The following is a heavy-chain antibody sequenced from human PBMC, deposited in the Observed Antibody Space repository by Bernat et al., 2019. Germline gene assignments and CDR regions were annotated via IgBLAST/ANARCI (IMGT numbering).Heavy chain of an antibody. CDR2: IRSKANSYAT. D-gene: IGHD4-23*01. CDR3: TRRQSQGGNSVRVNYYGMDV. Sequence: EVQLVESGGGLVQPGGSLKLSCAASGFTFSGSAMHWVRQASGKGLEWVGRIRSKANSYATAYGASVKGRFTISRDDSKNTAYLQMNSLKTEDTAVYYCTRRQSQGGNSVRVNYYGMDVWGQGTTVTVSS. CDR1: GFTFSGSA. J-gene: IGHJ6*02. V-gene: IGHV3-73*01.